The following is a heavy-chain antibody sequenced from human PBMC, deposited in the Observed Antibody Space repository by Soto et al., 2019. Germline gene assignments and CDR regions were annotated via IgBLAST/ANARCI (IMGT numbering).Heavy chain of an antibody. J-gene: IGHJ4*02. D-gene: IGHD3-10*01. Sequence: QVQLVQSGAEVKKPGASVKVSCKASGYTFTSYGISWVRQAPGQGLEWMGWISTYNGNTKSAQKLQGRTTMTPYTSTNTAYMELTSLRADDAVAFYWAREVVGGVGPDYWGQGTLVTVSS. CDR3: AREVVGGVGPDY. CDR1: GYTFTSYG. V-gene: IGHV1-18*01. CDR2: ISTYNGNT.